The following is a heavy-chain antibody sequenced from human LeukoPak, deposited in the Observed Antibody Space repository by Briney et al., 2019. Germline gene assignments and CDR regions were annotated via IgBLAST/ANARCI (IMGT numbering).Heavy chain of an antibody. CDR3: AKDPISSTAARRFDY. CDR2: ISGSGGST. Sequence: GGSLRLSCAASGFTFSGYAMSWVRQAPGKGLEWVSAISGSGGSTYYADSVKGRFTISRDNSKNTLYLQMNSLRAEDTAVYYCAKDPISSTAARRFDYWGQGTLVTVSS. V-gene: IGHV3-23*01. CDR1: GFTFSGYA. D-gene: IGHD6-6*01. J-gene: IGHJ4*02.